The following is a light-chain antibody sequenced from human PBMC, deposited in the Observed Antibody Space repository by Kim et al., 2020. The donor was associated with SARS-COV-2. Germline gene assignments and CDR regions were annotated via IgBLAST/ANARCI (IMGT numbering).Light chain of an antibody. J-gene: IGLJ3*02. Sequence: GQSITISCTGTSRDVENYNLVSGYQQYPGKAPKLRIYEVSQRPAEISTRFSGSKSGNTASLTISGLQAEDEAHYHCCSYAGSSTWVFGGGTQLTVL. V-gene: IGLV2-23*02. CDR3: CSYAGSSTWV. CDR2: EVS. CDR1: SRDVENYNL.